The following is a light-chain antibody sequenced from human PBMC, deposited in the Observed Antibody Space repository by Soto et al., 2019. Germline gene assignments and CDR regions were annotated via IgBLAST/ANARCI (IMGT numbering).Light chain of an antibody. CDR2: ATF. V-gene: IGKV1-27*01. CDR1: QGIAPY. CDR3: QKYNSAPLT. Sequence: DVQMTQSPSSLSAFVGDRVTITCRASQGIAPYLAWVQQKPGKVPKLLIYATFTCQSGVPYRFSASGSGTDITRTINSLQPEDVGTYYCQKYNSAPLTFGRGNKVDIK. J-gene: IGKJ4*01.